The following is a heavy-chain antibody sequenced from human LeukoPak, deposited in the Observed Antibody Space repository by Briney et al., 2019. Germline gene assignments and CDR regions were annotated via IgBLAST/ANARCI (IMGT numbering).Heavy chain of an antibody. Sequence: GGSLILSCAASGFTFSSYGMHWVRQAPGKGLEWVAVISYDGSNKYYADSVKGRFTISRDNSKNTLYLQMNSLRAEDTAVYYCAKDPGRCSSGWASHCFFGYWGQGTLVTVSS. D-gene: IGHD6-19*01. J-gene: IGHJ4*02. CDR1: GFTFSSYG. V-gene: IGHV3-30*18. CDR2: ISYDGSNK. CDR3: AKDPGRCSSGWASHCFFGY.